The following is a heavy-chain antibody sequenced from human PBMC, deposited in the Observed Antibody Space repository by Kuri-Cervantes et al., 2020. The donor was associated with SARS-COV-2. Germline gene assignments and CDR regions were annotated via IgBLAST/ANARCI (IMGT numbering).Heavy chain of an antibody. J-gene: IGHJ6*02. CDR3: ARDQTTYYDFWSGYNYGMDV. CDR2: IYTSGST. V-gene: IGHV4-4*07. Sequence: SETLSLTCTVSGGSISSYYWSWIRQPAGKGLEWIGRIYTSGSTNYNPALKRRGTMSVDTSKNHFSLKQSTVTAADTAVYYCARDQTTYYDFWSGYNYGMDVWGQGTTVTVSS. CDR1: GGSISSYY. D-gene: IGHD3-3*01.